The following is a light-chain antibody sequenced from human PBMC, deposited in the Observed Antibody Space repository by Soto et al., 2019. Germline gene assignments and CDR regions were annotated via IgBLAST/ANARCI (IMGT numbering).Light chain of an antibody. J-gene: IGLJ3*02. CDR3: QCFDNNNFKWV. V-gene: IGLV6-57*03. CDR1: SGSVASNY. CDR2: EAV. Sequence: NFMLTQPHSVSESPGKTVTISCTRSSGSVASNYVQWYQRRPGSAPSLLIYEAVQRSSGVPDRFSGSIDSSSNSASLTVSGLNPEYEDAYYCQCFDNNNFKWVFGGGTKLTVL.